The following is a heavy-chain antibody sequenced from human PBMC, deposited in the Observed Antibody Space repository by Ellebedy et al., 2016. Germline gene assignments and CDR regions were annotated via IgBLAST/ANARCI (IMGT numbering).Heavy chain of an antibody. CDR3: ATSGSYPYWYFDL. D-gene: IGHD1-26*01. CDR2: INSDGSST. Sequence: GGSLRLSCAASGFTFSSYWMHWVRQAPGKGLVWVSRINSDGSSTSYADSVKGRFTISRDNAKNTLYLQMNSLRAEDTAVYYCATSGSYPYWYFDLWGRGTLVTVSS. J-gene: IGHJ2*01. CDR1: GFTFSSYW. V-gene: IGHV3-74*01.